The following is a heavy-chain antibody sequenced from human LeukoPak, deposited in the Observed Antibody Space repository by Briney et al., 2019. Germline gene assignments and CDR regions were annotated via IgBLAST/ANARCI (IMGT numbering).Heavy chain of an antibody. CDR2: INQDGSDK. Sequence: GGSLRLSFAASGFTFNNYWMNWVRPAPGKDLAWVANINQDGSDKSYVDSVKGRFTISRVNAKNSVYLRMNSLRAEDTAVYYCARGTTMTPGIDFCGQGTLVTVSS. CDR1: GFTFNNYW. V-gene: IGHV3-7*03. D-gene: IGHD3-22*01. CDR3: ARGTTMTPGIDF. J-gene: IGHJ4*02.